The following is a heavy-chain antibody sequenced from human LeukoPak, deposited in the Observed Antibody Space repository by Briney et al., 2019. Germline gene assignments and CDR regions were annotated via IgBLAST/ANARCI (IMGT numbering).Heavy chain of an antibody. CDR1: GYTFTSYG. V-gene: IGHV1-18*01. J-gene: IGHJ3*02. CDR2: ISAYNGNT. Sequence: ASVKVSCKASGYTFTSYGISRVRQAPGQGLEWMGWISAYNGNTNYAQKLQGRVTMTTDTSTSTAYMELRSLRSDDTAVYYCARDYYDSSGYHDAFDIWGQGTMVTVSS. D-gene: IGHD3-22*01. CDR3: ARDYYDSSGYHDAFDI.